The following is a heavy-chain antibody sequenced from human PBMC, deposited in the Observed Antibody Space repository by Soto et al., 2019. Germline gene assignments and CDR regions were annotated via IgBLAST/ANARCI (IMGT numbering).Heavy chain of an antibody. Sequence: GGSLRLSCAASGLTFRSYWMHWVRQAPGKGLVWVSRINTDGSVAMYVDSVKGRFTISRDNAKNTLYLHMNSLRAEDTAVYYCARDVDRTSHLNWFDPWGQGVMVTVSS. V-gene: IGHV3-74*03. D-gene: IGHD5-12*01. CDR3: ARDVDRTSHLNWFDP. J-gene: IGHJ5*02. CDR1: GLTFRSYW. CDR2: INTDGSVA.